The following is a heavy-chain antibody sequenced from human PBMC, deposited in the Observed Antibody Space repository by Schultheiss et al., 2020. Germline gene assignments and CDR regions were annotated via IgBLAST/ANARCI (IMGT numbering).Heavy chain of an antibody. CDR1: GFTFSNYG. V-gene: IGHV3-33*01. J-gene: IGHJ4*02. Sequence: GSLRLSCAASGFTFSNYGMHWVRQAPGKGLEWVAVIWYDGSNKYYSDSVKGRFTISRDNSKDTLYLQMNSLRAEDTAVYYCASIGSGEVDCWGQGTLVTVSS. D-gene: IGHD3-3*01. CDR2: IWYDGSNK. CDR3: ASIGSGEVDC.